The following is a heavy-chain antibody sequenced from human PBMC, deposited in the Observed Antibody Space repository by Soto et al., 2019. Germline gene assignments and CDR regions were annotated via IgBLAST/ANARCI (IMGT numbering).Heavy chain of an antibody. D-gene: IGHD6-6*01. Sequence: GGSLRLSCAASGSTFSSYGMHWVRQAPGKGLEWVAVISYDGSNKYYADSVKGRFTISRDNSKNTLYLQMNSLRAEDTAVYYCAKDHHAKYSPGPTPGYWGQGTLVTVSS. CDR2: ISYDGSNK. V-gene: IGHV3-30*18. J-gene: IGHJ4*02. CDR1: GSTFSSYG. CDR3: AKDHHAKYSPGPTPGY.